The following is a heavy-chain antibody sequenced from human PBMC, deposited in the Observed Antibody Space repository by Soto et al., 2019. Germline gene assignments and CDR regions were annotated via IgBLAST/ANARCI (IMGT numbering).Heavy chain of an antibody. V-gene: IGHV3-23*04. CDR3: ASAPAYFGSELDS. Sequence: EVQLVESGGGLVQPGGSLRLSCAASGFTFRSYAMSWVRQAPGKGLEWVSAISGGSGKANYGDSVKGRFTITRNNSRNTLYLQMNSLRAGDTAMYYCASAPAYFGSELDSWGQGALVTVSS. D-gene: IGHD3-10*01. J-gene: IGHJ4*02. CDR1: GFTFRSYA. CDR2: ISGGSGKA.